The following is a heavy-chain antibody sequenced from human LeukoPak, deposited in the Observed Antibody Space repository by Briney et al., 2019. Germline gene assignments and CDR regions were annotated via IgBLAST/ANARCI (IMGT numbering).Heavy chain of an antibody. CDR3: ARHLTYGGWNS. J-gene: IGHJ4*02. CDR2: INSDGSSA. D-gene: IGHD4-23*01. CDR1: GFTFSDYW. V-gene: IGHV3-74*01. Sequence: GGSLRLSCAASGFTFSDYWMHWVRQAPGKGLVWVSRINSDGSSASYADSVKGRFTISRDNAKNTLYLQMNSLRAEDTAVYYCARHLTYGGWNSWGQGTLVTVSS.